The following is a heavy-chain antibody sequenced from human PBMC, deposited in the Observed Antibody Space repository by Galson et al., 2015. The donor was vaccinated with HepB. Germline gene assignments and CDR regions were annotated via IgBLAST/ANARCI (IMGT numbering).Heavy chain of an antibody. CDR1: GFTFSSYA. V-gene: IGHV3-30*04. CDR3: ARGDGDYDY. J-gene: IGHJ4*02. CDR2: ISYDGSNK. Sequence: SLRLSCAASGFTFSSYAMHWVRQAPGKGLEWVAVISYDGSNKYYADSVKGRFTISRDNSKNTLYLQMNGLRAEDTAVYYCARGDGDYDYWGQGTLVTVSS. D-gene: IGHD4-17*01.